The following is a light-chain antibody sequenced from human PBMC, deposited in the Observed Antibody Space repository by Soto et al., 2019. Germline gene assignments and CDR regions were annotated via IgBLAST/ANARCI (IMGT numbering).Light chain of an antibody. CDR1: QSVSYN. J-gene: IGKJ4*01. Sequence: ETVLTQSPATLSVSAGERATLSCRASQSVSYNLAWYQQKPGQAPRLLIYAASSRATDVPARFSGSGSGTRFTLTISSLQSEDFAVYYCQQYNQWPPLTFGGGTKVDIK. CDR2: AAS. V-gene: IGKV3D-15*01. CDR3: QQYNQWPPLT.